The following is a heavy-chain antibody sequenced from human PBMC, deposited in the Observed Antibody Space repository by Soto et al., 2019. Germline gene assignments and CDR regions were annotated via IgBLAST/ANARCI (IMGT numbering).Heavy chain of an antibody. CDR3: AKEDEYGDYALLPGGY. CDR1: GFTFSSYA. V-gene: IGHV3-23*01. D-gene: IGHD4-17*01. J-gene: IGHJ4*02. CDR2: ISGSGGST. Sequence: EVQLLESGGGLVQPGGSLRLSCAASGFTFSSYAMSWVRQAPGKGLEWVSAISGSGGSTYYADSVKGRFTISSDNSKNMLYLQMNSLRAEDTAVYYCAKEDEYGDYALLPGGYWGQGTLVTVSS.